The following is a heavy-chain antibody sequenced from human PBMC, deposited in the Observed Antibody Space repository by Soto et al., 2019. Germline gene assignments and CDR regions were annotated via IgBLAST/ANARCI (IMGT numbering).Heavy chain of an antibody. V-gene: IGHV3-23*01. Sequence: AGGALRLSCAASGFTFSSDAMSWVRQAPGKGLEWVSTISGSGAGTYYSDSVKGRFTISRDNSKNTLYLQMNSLRAEDTAVYYCAKLLPRAFDIWGQGTMVTVSS. CDR2: ISGSGAGT. CDR3: AKLLPRAFDI. J-gene: IGHJ3*02. CDR1: GFTFSSDA. D-gene: IGHD2-15*01.